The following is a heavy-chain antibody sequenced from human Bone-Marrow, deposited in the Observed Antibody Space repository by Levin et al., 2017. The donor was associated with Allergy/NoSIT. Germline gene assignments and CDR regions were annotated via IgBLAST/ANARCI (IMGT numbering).Heavy chain of an antibody. D-gene: IGHD2-2*01. Sequence: AGGSLRLSCAASGFTFSSYAMNWVRQAPGKGLEWVSYIIGSTKTVYYAASVKGRFTISRDNAKNSLYLQMNSLRAEDTAVYYCARARDQYQSFDYWGQGTLVTVSS. CDR2: IIGSTKTV. CDR3: ARARDQYQSFDY. V-gene: IGHV3-48*01. J-gene: IGHJ4*02. CDR1: GFTFSSYA.